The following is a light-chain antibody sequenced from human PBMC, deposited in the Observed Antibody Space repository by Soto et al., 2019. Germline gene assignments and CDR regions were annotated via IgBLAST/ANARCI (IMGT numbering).Light chain of an antibody. CDR1: QSVSSY. Sequence: EIVFTQSPATLSLSPGERATLSCRASQSVSSYLAWYQQKPGQAPRLLIYGASSRATGIPDRFSGSGSGTDFTLTISRLEPEDFAVYYCQESPRTFGQGTKVDI. CDR3: QESPRT. J-gene: IGKJ1*01. V-gene: IGKV3-20*01. CDR2: GAS.